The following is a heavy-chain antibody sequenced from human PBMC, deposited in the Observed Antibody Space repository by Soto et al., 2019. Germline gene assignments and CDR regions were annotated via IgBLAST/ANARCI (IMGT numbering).Heavy chain of an antibody. V-gene: IGHV1-2*02. CDR3: AGGGGVGVAGSAAFDM. D-gene: IGHD3-3*01. CDR2: INPATGAA. CDR1: GYPVTAYY. Sequence: QLHLVQSGAVVKKPGASVTVSCSASGYPVTAYYMHWVRQAPGRGLGWMGGINPATGAAKYTQTFQGRVTLTGDPSTGTVFQGLSGLTSEDPAVFYWAGGGGVGVAGSAAFDMWGQGTLVTVSS. J-gene: IGHJ3*02.